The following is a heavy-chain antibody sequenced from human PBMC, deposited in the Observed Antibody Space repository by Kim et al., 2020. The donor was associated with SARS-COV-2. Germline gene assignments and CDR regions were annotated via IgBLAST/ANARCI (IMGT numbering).Heavy chain of an antibody. V-gene: IGHV4-59*01. D-gene: IGHD1-20*01. Sequence: SETLSLTCTVSGGSISSYYWSWIRQPPGKGLEWIGYIYYSGSTNYNPSLKGRVTISVDTSKNQFSLKLSSVTAADTAVYYCARLGWYNWNLIYYYYYMDVWGKGTTVTVSS. CDR1: GGSISSYY. CDR2: IYYSGST. J-gene: IGHJ6*03. CDR3: ARLGWYNWNLIYYYYYMDV.